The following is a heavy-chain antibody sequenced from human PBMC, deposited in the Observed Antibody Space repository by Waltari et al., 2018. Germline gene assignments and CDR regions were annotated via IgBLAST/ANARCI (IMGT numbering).Heavy chain of an antibody. J-gene: IGHJ4*02. Sequence: EVQLVESGGGLVQPGGSLRLPCTTSGFTFSSFEMHWVGQAPGKGLEWVSYITASGDTMFYTDSVKGRLTISRDNAKNALYLQMNSLRVEDTAVYYCARESPNCVGDCLDYWGQGTLVTVSS. V-gene: IGHV3-48*03. D-gene: IGHD2-21*02. CDR3: ARESPNCVGDCLDY. CDR2: ITASGDTM. CDR1: GFTFSSFE.